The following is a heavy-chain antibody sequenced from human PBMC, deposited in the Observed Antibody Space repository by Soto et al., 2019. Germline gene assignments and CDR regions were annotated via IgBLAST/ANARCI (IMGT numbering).Heavy chain of an antibody. CDR1: GFTFSDYY. CDR2: ISSGGTTI. V-gene: IGHV3-11*01. CDR3: ARVNDYGDYCDY. Sequence: QVQLVESGGGLVKPGGSLRLSCAASGFTFSDYYMSWIRQAPGKGLEWVSYISSGGTTIYYADSVKGRFTISRDNAKNSPYLQMNSLRAEDTAVYYCARVNDYGDYCDYWGQGTLVTVSS. J-gene: IGHJ4*02. D-gene: IGHD4-17*01.